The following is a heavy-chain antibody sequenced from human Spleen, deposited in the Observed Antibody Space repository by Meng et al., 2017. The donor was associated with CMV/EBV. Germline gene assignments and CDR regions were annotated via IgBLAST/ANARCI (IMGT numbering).Heavy chain of an antibody. CDR3: ASLQTEVTFDY. J-gene: IGHJ4*02. D-gene: IGHD2-21*02. CDR2: INHSGST. Sequence: QVQLQQWGAGLLKPSETLSLTCAVYGGSFSGYYWSWFRQPPGKGLEWIGEINHSGSTNYNPSLKSRVTISVDTSKNQFSLKLSSVTAADTAVYYCASLQTEVTFDYWGQGTLVTVSS. V-gene: IGHV4-34*01. CDR1: GGSFSGYY.